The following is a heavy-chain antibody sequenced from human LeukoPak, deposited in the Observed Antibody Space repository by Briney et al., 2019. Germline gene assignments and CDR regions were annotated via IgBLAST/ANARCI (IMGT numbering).Heavy chain of an antibody. J-gene: IGHJ4*02. CDR1: GYTLTELS. V-gene: IGHV1-24*01. CDR2: FDPEDGET. Sequence: AAVKLSCTVSGYTLTELSMHWVRQAPGKGLEWMGGFDPEDGETIYAQKFQGRVTMTEDTSTDTAYMELSSLRSEDTAVYYCATSSSIAVAPRYFDYWGESTSDPVSS. CDR3: ATSSSIAVAPRYFDY. D-gene: IGHD6-19*01.